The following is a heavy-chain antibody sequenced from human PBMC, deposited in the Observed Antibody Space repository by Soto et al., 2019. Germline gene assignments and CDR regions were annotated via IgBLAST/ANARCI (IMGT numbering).Heavy chain of an antibody. CDR1: GYTFHIYG. D-gene: IGHD6-6*01. CDR2: ISTYTGKT. CDR3: ARDVYSGSGDAFHI. V-gene: IGHV1-18*01. J-gene: IGHJ3*02. Sequence: ASVKVSCKTSGYTFHIYGITWVRRAPGRGLEWMGWISTYTGKTDYAQNLQGRVTMTTDTSTGTAYLELRSLRSDDTAVYYCARDVYSGSGDAFHIWGQGTLVTVSS.